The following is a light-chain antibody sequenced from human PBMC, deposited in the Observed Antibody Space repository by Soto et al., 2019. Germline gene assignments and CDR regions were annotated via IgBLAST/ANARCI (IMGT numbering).Light chain of an antibody. CDR1: QSVSSN. V-gene: IGKV3-11*01. CDR3: QQRSNRIT. CDR2: DIS. J-gene: IGKJ5*01. Sequence: EIMMTQSPATLSVSPGERATLSCWASQSVSSNLAWYQQKPGQAPRLLIYDISTRAAAIPARFSGSGSGTDFTLTVSSLEPEDFALYYCQQRSNRITFGQGTRLEI.